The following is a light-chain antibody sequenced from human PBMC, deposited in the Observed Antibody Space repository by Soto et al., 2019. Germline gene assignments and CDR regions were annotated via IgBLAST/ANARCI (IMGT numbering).Light chain of an antibody. V-gene: IGLV1-47*01. Sequence: QSVLTQSPSASGTPGQRVTISCSGSSSNIGSNYVYWYQQLPGTAPKLLIYRNNQRPSGVPDRFSGSKSGTSASLAISGLRSEDEADYYCAAWDDSLSGRGVFGTGTKV. CDR1: SSNIGSNY. CDR3: AAWDDSLSGRGV. CDR2: RNN. J-gene: IGLJ1*01.